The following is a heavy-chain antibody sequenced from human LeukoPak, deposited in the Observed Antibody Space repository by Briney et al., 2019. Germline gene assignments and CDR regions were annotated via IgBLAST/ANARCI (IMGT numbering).Heavy chain of an antibody. CDR1: GYSFTSYW. V-gene: IGHV5-51*01. D-gene: IGHD6-13*01. CDR2: IYPGDSDT. Sequence: GESLKISCKGSGYSFTSYWIGWVRQMPGKGLEWMGIIYPGDSDTRYSPSFQGQVTISADKSISTAYLQWSSLKASDTAMYYCAREWFVQQQLVLFSRTTNYGMDVWGQGTTVTVSS. CDR3: AREWFVQQQLVLFSRTTNYGMDV. J-gene: IGHJ6*02.